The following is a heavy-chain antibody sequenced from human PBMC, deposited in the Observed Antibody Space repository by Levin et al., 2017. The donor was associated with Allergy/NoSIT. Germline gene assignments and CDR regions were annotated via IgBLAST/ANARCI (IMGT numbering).Heavy chain of an antibody. Sequence: PGGSLRLSCKASGYTFTGYYMHWLRQAPGQGLEWMGWINPNSGGTNSPQKFQGRVTMTRDTSISTAYMELSRLRSDDTAVYYCVTRTILTGYYTFDPWGQGTLVTVSS. CDR2: INPNSGGT. CDR1: GYTFTGYY. J-gene: IGHJ5*02. D-gene: IGHD3-9*01. V-gene: IGHV1-2*02. CDR3: VTRTILTGYYTFDP.